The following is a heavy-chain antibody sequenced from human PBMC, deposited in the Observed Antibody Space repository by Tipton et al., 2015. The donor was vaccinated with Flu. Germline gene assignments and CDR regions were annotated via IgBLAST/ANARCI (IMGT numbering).Heavy chain of an antibody. CDR2: IHTTGST. D-gene: IGHD4-11*01. Sequence: TLSLTCTVSGGSISSGSYYWNWIRQPAGKGLEWIGRIHTTGSTNYNPSLRSRVTMSVARSNDQFSLRLTSVTAADTAVYFCARRTFSNYVSEPKNWFDFWGQGTLVSVSS. V-gene: IGHV4-61*02. J-gene: IGHJ5*01. CDR1: GGSISSGSYY. CDR3: ARRTFSNYVSEPKNWFDF.